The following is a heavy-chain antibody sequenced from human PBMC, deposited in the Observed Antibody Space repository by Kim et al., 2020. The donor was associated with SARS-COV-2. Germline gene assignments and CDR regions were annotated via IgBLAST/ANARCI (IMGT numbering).Heavy chain of an antibody. CDR2: INHSGST. V-gene: IGHV4-34*01. CDR3: ARDDVVVTAQDWDYYGMDV. CDR1: GGSFSGYY. Sequence: SETLSLTCAVYGGSFSGYYWSWIRQPPGKGLEWIGEINHSGSTNYNPSLKSRVTISVDTSKNQFSLKLSSVTAADTAVYYCARDDVVVTAQDWDYYGMDVWGQGTTVTVSS. J-gene: IGHJ6*02. D-gene: IGHD2-21*02.